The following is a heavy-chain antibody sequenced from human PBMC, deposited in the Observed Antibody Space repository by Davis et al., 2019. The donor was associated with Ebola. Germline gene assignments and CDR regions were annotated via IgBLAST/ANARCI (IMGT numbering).Heavy chain of an antibody. D-gene: IGHD3-3*01. CDR3: ARAPAVYYDFWSGSRTDYYYYYGMDV. V-gene: IGHV1-8*01. CDR2: MNPNSGNT. Sequence: ASVKVSCKASGYTFTSYDINWVRQATGQGLEWMGWMNPNSGNTGYAQKFQGRVTMTRNTSISTAYMELSSLRSEDTAVYYCARAPAVYYDFWSGSRTDYYYYYGMDVWGQGTTVTVSS. CDR1: GYTFTSYD. J-gene: IGHJ6*02.